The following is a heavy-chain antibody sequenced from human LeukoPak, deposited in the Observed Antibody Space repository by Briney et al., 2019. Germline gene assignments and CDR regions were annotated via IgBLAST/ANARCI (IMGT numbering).Heavy chain of an antibody. V-gene: IGHV1-18*01. CDR2: ISPYNGHT. D-gene: IGHD3-22*01. CDR1: GYIFTSYG. Sequence: ASVKVSCKASGYIFTSYGISWVRQAPGQGLEWMGWISPYNGHTNYAQKLQGRVTMTTDTSTSTAYMELRSLRSDDTAVYYCASPQGGAESSGYYYWGQGTLVTVSS. CDR3: ASPQGGAESSGYYY. J-gene: IGHJ4*02.